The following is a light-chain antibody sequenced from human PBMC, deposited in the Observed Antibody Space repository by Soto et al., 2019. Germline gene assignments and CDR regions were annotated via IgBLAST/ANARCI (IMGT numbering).Light chain of an antibody. J-gene: IGLJ3*02. Sequence: QSVLTQPPSASATPGQRVTISCSGSDSNIARRSVYWYQQLPGTAPKLLIYSTDLPPSGVPDRFSGSKSGTSASLAISGLQSEDEADYYCATWDVSLNIWVFGGGTKVTVL. CDR2: STD. CDR3: ATWDVSLNIWV. CDR1: DSNIARRS. V-gene: IGLV1-44*01.